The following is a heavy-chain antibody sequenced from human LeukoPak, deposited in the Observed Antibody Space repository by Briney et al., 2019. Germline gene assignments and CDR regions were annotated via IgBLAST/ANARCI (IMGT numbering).Heavy chain of an antibody. CDR1: GFTFDDYA. D-gene: IGHD6-19*01. J-gene: IGHJ4*02. V-gene: IGHV3-9*03. CDR3: AKGYSSGWYLGPADY. Sequence: GRSLRLSCAASGFTFDDYAMHWVRQAPGKGLEWVSGISWNSGSIGYADSVKGRFTISRDNAKNSLYLRMNSLRAEDMALYYCAKGYSSGWYLGPADYWGQGTLVTVSS. CDR2: ISWNSGSI.